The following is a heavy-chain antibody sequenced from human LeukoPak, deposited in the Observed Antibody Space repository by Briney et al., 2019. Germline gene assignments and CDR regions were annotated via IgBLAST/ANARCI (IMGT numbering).Heavy chain of an antibody. CDR3: ARVTTSEYYFDY. D-gene: IGHD3-22*01. Sequence: RASVTVSCTASGDTFSRYAITWVRQAPGQGLEWMGGIIPILGIANYAQKFQGRVTITADKSTSTAYMELSSLRSEDTALYYCARVTTSEYYFDYWGQGTLVTVSS. CDR1: GDTFSRYA. J-gene: IGHJ4*02. V-gene: IGHV1-69*04. CDR2: IIPILGIA.